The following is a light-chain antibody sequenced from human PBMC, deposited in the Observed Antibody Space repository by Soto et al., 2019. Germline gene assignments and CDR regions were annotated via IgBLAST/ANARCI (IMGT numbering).Light chain of an antibody. CDR1: SSNIGSYY. CDR2: DNN. V-gene: IGLV1-51*01. Sequence: QSVLTQPPSVSAAPGQKVTISCSGSSSNIGSYYVFWYQQLPGTAPKVLIYDNNKRPSGIPDRFSSSKSGTSATLGITGLQAGDEADYYCGTWDNSLSAGVVFGGGTQLTVL. J-gene: IGLJ7*01. CDR3: GTWDNSLSAGVV.